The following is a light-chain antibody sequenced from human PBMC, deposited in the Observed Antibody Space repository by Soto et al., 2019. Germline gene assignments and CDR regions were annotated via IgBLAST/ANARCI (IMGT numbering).Light chain of an antibody. V-gene: IGKV1-39*01. Sequence: IQMTQSPSSLSASSGDRVTITCRASQSISSYLNWYQQKPGKAPKLLIYAASSLQSGVPSRFSGSGSGTDFTLTISSLQPEDFATYYCQQSYSTPPLTFGGGTKVDIK. CDR1: QSISSY. CDR2: AAS. J-gene: IGKJ4*01. CDR3: QQSYSTPPLT.